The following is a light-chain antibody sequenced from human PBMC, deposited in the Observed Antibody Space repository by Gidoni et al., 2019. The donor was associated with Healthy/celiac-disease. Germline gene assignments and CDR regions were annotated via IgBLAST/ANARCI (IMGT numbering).Light chain of an antibody. V-gene: IGLV2-14*01. CDR2: DVS. J-gene: IGLJ1*01. Sequence: QSALTQPASVSGSPGQSITISCTGTSSDVGGYNYVPWYPQTPGKAPKLMIYDVSNRPSGVSNRFSGSKSGNTASLTISGLQAEDEADYYCSSYTSSSTLENVFGTGTKVTVL. CDR3: SSYTSSSTLENV. CDR1: SSDVGGYNY.